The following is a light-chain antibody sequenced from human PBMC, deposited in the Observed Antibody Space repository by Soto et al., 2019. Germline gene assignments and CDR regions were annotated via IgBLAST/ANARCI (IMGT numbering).Light chain of an antibody. V-gene: IGLV4-69*01. CDR1: SGHSSYA. CDR3: QTWATGIVV. CDR2: LRSDGSH. J-gene: IGLJ2*01. Sequence: QPVLTQSPSASASLGASVKLTCTLDSGHSSYAIAWHQQQPEKGPRYLMKLRSDGSHNRGDGIPDRFSGSSSGAERYLTISSLQSEDEADYFCQTWATGIVVFGGGTKSPS.